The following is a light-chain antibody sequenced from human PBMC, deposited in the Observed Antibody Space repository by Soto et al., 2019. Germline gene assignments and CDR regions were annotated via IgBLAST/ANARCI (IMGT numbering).Light chain of an antibody. J-gene: IGLJ2*01. CDR2: EGS. CDR1: SSDVGSYNL. V-gene: IGLV2-23*01. Sequence: QSALTQPASGSGSPGQSITISCTGTSSDVGSYNLVSWYQQHPGKAPKLMIYEGSKRPSGVSNRFSGSKSGNTASLTISGLQAEDEADYYCCSYAGSKVFGGGIKLTVL. CDR3: CSYAGSKV.